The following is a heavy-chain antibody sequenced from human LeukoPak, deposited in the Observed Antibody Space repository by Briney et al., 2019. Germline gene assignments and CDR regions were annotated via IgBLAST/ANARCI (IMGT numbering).Heavy chain of an antibody. D-gene: IGHD6-13*01. CDR2: TVLGSGDT. CDR3: AAGFSNRGYIY. Sequence: ASVKVSCKASGLRFITSAMQWVRQTRRQGLEWMGWTVLGSGDTTYAQSLMERVTISRDMSTSTAYMELSSLRSEDTAMYYCAAGFSNRGYIYWGQGTLVTVSS. V-gene: IGHV1-58*02. CDR1: GLRFITSA. J-gene: IGHJ4*02.